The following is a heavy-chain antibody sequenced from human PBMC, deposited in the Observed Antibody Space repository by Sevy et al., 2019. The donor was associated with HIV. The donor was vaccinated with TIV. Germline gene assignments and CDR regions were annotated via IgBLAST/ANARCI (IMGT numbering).Heavy chain of an antibody. CDR2: IIPIFGTA. J-gene: IGHJ5*02. CDR1: GGTFSSYA. Sequence: ASVKVSCKASGGTFSSYAISWVRQAPGQGLEWMGGIIPIFGTANYAQKFQGRVTITADESTSTAYMELSSLRSEDTAVYYCAAHIAAAPGLYNWFDPWGQGTLVTVSS. D-gene: IGHD6-13*01. CDR3: AAHIAAAPGLYNWFDP. V-gene: IGHV1-69*13.